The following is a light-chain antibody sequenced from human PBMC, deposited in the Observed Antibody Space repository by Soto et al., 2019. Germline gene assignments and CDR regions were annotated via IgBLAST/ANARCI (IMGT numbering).Light chain of an antibody. Sequence: EIVMTQSPATLSGSPGERATLSCRASQSVSINLAWFQQKPGQAPRLLIYGASTRATGIPARFSGSGSGTEFTLTISSLQSEDFAVYYCQQCKDWPLTFGGGTKVDI. J-gene: IGKJ4*01. CDR3: QQCKDWPLT. CDR2: GAS. V-gene: IGKV3-15*01. CDR1: QSVSIN.